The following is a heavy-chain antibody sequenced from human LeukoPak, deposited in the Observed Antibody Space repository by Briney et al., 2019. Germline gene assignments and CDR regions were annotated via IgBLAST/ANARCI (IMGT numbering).Heavy chain of an antibody. CDR3: AREMAPYYFDY. J-gene: IGHJ4*02. D-gene: IGHD2-8*01. CDR2: IIPILGIA. CDR1: GGTFSSYA. V-gene: IGHV1-69*04. Sequence: SVKVPCKASGGTFSSYAISWVRQAPGQGLEWMGRIIPILGIANYAQKFQGRVTITADKSTSTAYMELSSLRSEDTAVYYCAREMAPYYFDYWGQGTLVTVSS.